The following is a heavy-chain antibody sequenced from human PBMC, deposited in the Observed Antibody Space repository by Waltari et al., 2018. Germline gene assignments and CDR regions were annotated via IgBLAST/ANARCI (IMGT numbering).Heavy chain of an antibody. D-gene: IGHD5-18*01. J-gene: IGHJ4*02. V-gene: IGHV3-66*02. CDR1: GFSVRTTH. Sequence: EVILVESGGGLVHPGGSLRLSCAASGFSVRTTHMSWVRQAPGRGLGWVSIMYPAGSSYNADSVEGRFTMSRDISKNMVHLQMNRLRLEDSATYYCATARDEQTAMVYFDKWGQGTLVSVSS. CDR3: ATARDEQTAMVYFDK. CDR2: MYPAGSS.